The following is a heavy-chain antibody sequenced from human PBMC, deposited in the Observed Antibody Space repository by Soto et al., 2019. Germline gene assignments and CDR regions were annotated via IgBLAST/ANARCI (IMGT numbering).Heavy chain of an antibody. CDR2: INADYGNT. J-gene: IGHJ5*02. D-gene: IGHD4-4*01. V-gene: IGHV1-18*01. CDR1: GYTFTSYA. CDR3: ARKSLSNFNWFDP. Sequence: ASVKVSCKASGYTFTSYAMHWVRQAPGQGLEWMGWINADYGNTNYEQKFQGRVTMTTDTSTNTAYMELRSLRSDDTAVYYCARKSLSNFNWFDPWGQGTLVTVSS.